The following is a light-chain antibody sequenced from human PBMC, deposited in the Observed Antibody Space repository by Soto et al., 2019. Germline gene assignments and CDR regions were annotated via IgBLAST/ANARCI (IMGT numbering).Light chain of an antibody. Sequence: QSVLTQPPSASGTPGQTVTISCSVSSSNIRSNTVNWFHQLPGTAPKLLIHSNNQRPSGVPDRFSGSKSGTSASLAISGLRSEDEADYYCAAWDGRLNGWVFGGGTKLTVL. CDR2: SNN. CDR3: AAWDGRLNGWV. CDR1: SSNIRSNT. V-gene: IGLV1-44*01. J-gene: IGLJ3*02.